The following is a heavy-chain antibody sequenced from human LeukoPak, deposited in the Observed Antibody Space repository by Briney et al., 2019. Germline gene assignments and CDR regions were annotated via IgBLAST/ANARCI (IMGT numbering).Heavy chain of an antibody. Sequence: GGSLRLSCAASGCSFSSYGMHWVRQAPGKGLEWVAYMQYDGSNQQYADSVKGRFSISRDNSKNILNLQMNSLRADDTAVYYCAKDRCSNGVGCYYYYMDVWGKGTTVTIYS. J-gene: IGHJ6*03. V-gene: IGHV3-30*02. CDR3: AKDRCSNGVGCYYYYMDV. CDR1: GCSFSSYG. CDR2: MQYDGSNQ. D-gene: IGHD2-8*01.